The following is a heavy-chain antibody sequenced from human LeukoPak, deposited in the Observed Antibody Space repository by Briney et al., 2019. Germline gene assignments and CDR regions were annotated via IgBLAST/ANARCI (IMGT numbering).Heavy chain of an antibody. D-gene: IGHD1-7*01. Sequence: SETLSLTCAVYGGSFSNYYWSRIRQPPGKGLEWIGEINDSGRINYNPSLMSRVTVSVDTSKNQFSLRLTSVTATDTAVYYCARRWNYGRNYYIDAWGNGATVSVSS. J-gene: IGHJ6*03. CDR2: INDSGRI. V-gene: IGHV4-34*01. CDR3: ARRWNYGRNYYIDA. CDR1: GGSFSNYY.